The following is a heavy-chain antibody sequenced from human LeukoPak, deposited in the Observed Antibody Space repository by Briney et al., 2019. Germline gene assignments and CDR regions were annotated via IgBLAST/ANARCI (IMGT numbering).Heavy chain of an antibody. CDR1: GYTFTSYA. CDR3: ARLERGANYYGMDV. V-gene: IGHV1-3*01. Sequence: ASVKVSCKASGYTFTSYAMHWVRQAPGQRLEWMGWINAGNGNTKYSQKFQGRVTITRDTSASTAYMELSSLRSEDTAVYYCARLERGANYYGMDVWGQGTTVTVSS. J-gene: IGHJ6*02. D-gene: IGHD1-1*01. CDR2: INAGNGNT.